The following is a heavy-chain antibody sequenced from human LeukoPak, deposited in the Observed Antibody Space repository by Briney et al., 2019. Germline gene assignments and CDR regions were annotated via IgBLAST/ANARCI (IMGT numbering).Heavy chain of an antibody. D-gene: IGHD2-2*01. Sequence: GESLKISCKGSGYSFTSYWIGWVRQMPGKGLEWMGIIYAGDSDTRYSPSFQGQVTISVDRSISTAYLQWSSLQASDTAMYYCARAIGTSQFYFYYGMDVWGQGTTVTVSS. J-gene: IGHJ6*02. CDR1: GYSFTSYW. V-gene: IGHV5-51*01. CDR3: ARAIGTSQFYFYYGMDV. CDR2: IYAGDSDT.